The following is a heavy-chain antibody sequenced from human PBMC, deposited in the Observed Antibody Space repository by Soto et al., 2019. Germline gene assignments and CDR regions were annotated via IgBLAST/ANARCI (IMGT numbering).Heavy chain of an antibody. CDR1: GFTFSNYA. Sequence: PGGSLRLSCEASGFTFSNYAMNWVRQAPGKGLEWVSGISGSGGGTFFADSVRGRFTIPRDNSKNILHLQLNSLRAEDTAMYYCAKVSHLLLWPGEPTYMDVWGKGTTVNVSS. J-gene: IGHJ6*03. D-gene: IGHD3-10*01. CDR2: ISGSGGGT. V-gene: IGHV3-23*01. CDR3: AKVSHLLLWPGEPTYMDV.